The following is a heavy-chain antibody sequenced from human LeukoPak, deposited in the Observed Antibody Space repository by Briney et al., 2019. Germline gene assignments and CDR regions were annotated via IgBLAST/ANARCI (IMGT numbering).Heavy chain of an antibody. Sequence: GASVKVSCKASGYTFTGYYMHWVRQAPGQGLEWMGWINPNSGGTNYAQKFQGRVTMTRDTSISTAYMELSRLRSDDTAVYYCARRVVVPAAARYYYYYYMDVWGKGTTVTVSS. J-gene: IGHJ6*03. D-gene: IGHD2-2*01. V-gene: IGHV1-2*02. CDR1: GYTFTGYY. CDR3: ARRVVVPAAARYYYYYYMDV. CDR2: INPNSGGT.